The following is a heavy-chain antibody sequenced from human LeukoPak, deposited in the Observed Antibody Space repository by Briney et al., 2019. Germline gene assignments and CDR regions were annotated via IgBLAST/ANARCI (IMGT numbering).Heavy chain of an antibody. CDR3: ARGPDYGDYYMDV. V-gene: IGHV4-39*07. Sequence: PSETLSLTCTVSGASINSNYYWGWIRQPPGKGLEWIGNIYYSGSTYFNPSLKSRVTISVDTSKNQFSLKLSSVTAADTAVYYCARGPDYGDYYMDVWGKRTTVTLSS. CDR2: IYYSGST. D-gene: IGHD4-17*01. J-gene: IGHJ6*03. CDR1: GASINSNYY.